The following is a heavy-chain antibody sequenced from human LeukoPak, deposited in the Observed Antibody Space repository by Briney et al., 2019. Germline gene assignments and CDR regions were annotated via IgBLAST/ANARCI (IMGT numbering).Heavy chain of an antibody. CDR2: IYYSGST. CDR3: ARHGNWDPFDY. J-gene: IGHJ4*02. V-gene: IGHV4-39*01. Sequence: SETLSLTCTVSGDSINSSDYYWAWIRQPPGLGLEWIGTIYYSGSTYYKSSLKSRLTLSVDSSKSQFSLKKFSVSAADTGVYYCARHGNWDPFDYWGQGALVTVSS. CDR1: GDSINSSDYY. D-gene: IGHD7-27*01.